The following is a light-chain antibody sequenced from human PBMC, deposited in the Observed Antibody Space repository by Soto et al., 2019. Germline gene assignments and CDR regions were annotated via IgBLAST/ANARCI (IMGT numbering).Light chain of an antibody. CDR2: GAS. CDR3: QQSYSSPRT. Sequence: DIQMTQSPSTLSGSVGDRVTITCRASQSISNYLNWYQQKPGKAPDLLIYGASTLQSGVPSRFNGSGSETDFTLTISSLQSEDFATYHCQQSYSSPRTFGQGTRVEIK. J-gene: IGKJ1*01. V-gene: IGKV1-39*01. CDR1: QSISNY.